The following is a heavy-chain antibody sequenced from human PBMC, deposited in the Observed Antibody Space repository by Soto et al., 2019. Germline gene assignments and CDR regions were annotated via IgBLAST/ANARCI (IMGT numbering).Heavy chain of an antibody. Sequence: QVQLQETGPGLVKPSQTLSLTCTVSGYSISSGGYYWSWIRQFPGRGLEWIGYIFYDGRTGYNPSLKSRISISVDSSNNQSSLRLSSVTAADTAVYFCAREERSGYDVADYWGQGTLVTVSS. V-gene: IGHV4-31*03. D-gene: IGHD3-3*01. CDR1: GYSISSGGYY. CDR2: IFYDGRT. CDR3: AREERSGYDVADY. J-gene: IGHJ4*02.